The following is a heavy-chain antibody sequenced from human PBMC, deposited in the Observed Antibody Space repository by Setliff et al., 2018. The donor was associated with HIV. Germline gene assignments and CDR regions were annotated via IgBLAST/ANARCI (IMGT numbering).Heavy chain of an antibody. J-gene: IGHJ6*02. CDR2: IYYSGNT. Sequence: ETLSLTCTVSAGSISSHYWSWIRQPPGKGLEWIGNIYYSGNTNYNPSLKSRVTISVDTSNNQFSLKLSSVTAADTAVYFCARGFYREAMDVWGPGTTVTVSS. V-gene: IGHV4-59*11. CDR1: AGSISSHY. D-gene: IGHD1-26*01. CDR3: ARGFYREAMDV.